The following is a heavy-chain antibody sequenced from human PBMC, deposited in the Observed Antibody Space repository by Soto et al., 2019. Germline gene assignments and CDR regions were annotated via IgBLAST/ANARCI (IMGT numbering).Heavy chain of an antibody. CDR2: IIPIFGTA. V-gene: IGHV1-69*13. CDR1: GGTFSSYA. CDR3: ARASDIVVVVAEVAPPYYYYGMDV. J-gene: IGHJ6*02. Sequence: ASVKVSCKASGGTFSSYAISWVRQAPGQGLEWMGGIIPIFGTANYAQKFQGRVTITADESTSTAYMELSSLRSEDTAVYYCARASDIVVVVAEVAPPYYYYGMDVWGQGTTVTVSS. D-gene: IGHD2-15*01.